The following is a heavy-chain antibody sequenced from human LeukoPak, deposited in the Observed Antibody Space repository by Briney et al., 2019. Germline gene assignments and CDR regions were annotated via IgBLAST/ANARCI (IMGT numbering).Heavy chain of an antibody. CDR1: GGSINNYY. D-gene: IGHD2-15*01. Sequence: SETLSLTCTVSGGSINNYYWSWIRQPAGKGLGWIGRIYTRGSTNYNPSLKSRVTMSVDTSKNQFSLKLSSVTAADTAVYYCARGRYCSADICSGGDAFDIWVQGTMVSVSS. CDR2: IYTRGST. V-gene: IGHV4-4*07. J-gene: IGHJ3*02. CDR3: ARGRYCSADICSGGDAFDI.